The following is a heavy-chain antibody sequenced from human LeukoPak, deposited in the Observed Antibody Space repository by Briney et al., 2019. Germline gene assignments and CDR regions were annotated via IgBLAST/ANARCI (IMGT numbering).Heavy chain of an antibody. J-gene: IGHJ5*02. CDR1: GYTFINHW. V-gene: IGHV1-46*01. CDR2: INPTGTTT. D-gene: IGHD1-26*01. CDR3: ARDNSVGDIAWWFDP. Sequence: ASVKVSCKASGYTFINHWMHWVRQAPGQGLEWVGLINPTGTTTLYAQKFQGRITLTRDMSATTDYMELSSLTSEDTAVYYCARDNSVGDIAWWFDPWGQGTLVTVSS.